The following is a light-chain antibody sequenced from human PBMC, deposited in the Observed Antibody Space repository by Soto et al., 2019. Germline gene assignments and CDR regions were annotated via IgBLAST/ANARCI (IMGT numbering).Light chain of an antibody. CDR1: QSVSTSS. Sequence: EIVLTQSPGTLSLSPGERATLSCRASQSVSTSSLAWYQQKPGQAPRLLIYGASSRATGIPDRVSGSGSGADFALSISRLEPEDFALYSCQQYGSSPYTFGQGTKLAIK. J-gene: IGKJ2*01. CDR2: GAS. CDR3: QQYGSSPYT. V-gene: IGKV3-20*01.